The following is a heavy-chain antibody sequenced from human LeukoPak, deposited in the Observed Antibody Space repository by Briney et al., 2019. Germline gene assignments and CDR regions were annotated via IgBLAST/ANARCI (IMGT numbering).Heavy chain of an antibody. CDR1: GFTFSSYG. CDR2: ISYDGSNK. CDR3: AKGREGRSSTRGWFDP. J-gene: IGHJ5*02. V-gene: IGHV3-30*18. D-gene: IGHD2-2*01. Sequence: PGGSLRLSCAASGFTFSSYGMHWVRQAPGKGLEWVAVISYDGSNKYYADSVKGRFTISRDNSKNTLYLQMNSLRAEDTAVYYCAKGREGRSSTRGWFDPWGQGTLVTVSS.